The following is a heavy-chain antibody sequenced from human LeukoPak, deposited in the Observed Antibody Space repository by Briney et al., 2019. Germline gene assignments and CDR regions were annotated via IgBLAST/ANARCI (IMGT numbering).Heavy chain of an antibody. D-gene: IGHD1-26*01. V-gene: IGHV4-4*02. CDR2: IYHSGST. Sequence: SETLSLTCAVSGGSISSSNWWSWVRQPPGKGLEWIGEIYHSGSTNYNPSLKSRVTISVDKSKNQFSLNLSSVTAADTAVYYCARHRYSSSYAAFDFWGQGTVVTVSS. CDR1: GGSISSSNW. CDR3: ARHRYSSSYAAFDF. J-gene: IGHJ3*01.